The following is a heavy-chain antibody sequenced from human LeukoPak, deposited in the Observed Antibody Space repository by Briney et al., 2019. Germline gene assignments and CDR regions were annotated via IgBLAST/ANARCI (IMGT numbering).Heavy chain of an antibody. Sequence: SETLSLTCTVSGGSINNYYWSWIRQPPGKGLDWIGLIYYSGSTRYNPSFESRVTISVDTSKNQFSLKLSSVTAADTAVYYCATARGYSSGWTSYYSGMDVWGQGTTITVSS. J-gene: IGHJ6*02. D-gene: IGHD6-19*01. CDR3: ATARGYSSGWTSYYSGMDV. CDR1: GGSINNYY. CDR2: IYYSGST. V-gene: IGHV4-59*12.